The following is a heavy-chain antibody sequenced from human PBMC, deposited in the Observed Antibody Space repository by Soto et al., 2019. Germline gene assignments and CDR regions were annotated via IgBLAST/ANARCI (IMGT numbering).Heavy chain of an antibody. D-gene: IGHD5-12*01. CDR1: GFAFSTYA. J-gene: IGHJ4*02. CDR3: VKSRGGNNFDFFD. Sequence: GGSLRLSCAASGFAFSTYAVNWVRQAPGKGLEYVSGVRGNGDPPFYADSVKGRFTISRDNSKNTLYLQMSGLSADDTAVYYCVKSRGGNNFDFFDWGQGALVTVSS. V-gene: IGHV3-64D*06. CDR2: VRGNGDPP.